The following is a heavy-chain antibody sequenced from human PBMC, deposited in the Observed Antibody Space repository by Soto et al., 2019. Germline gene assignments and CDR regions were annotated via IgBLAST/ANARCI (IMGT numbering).Heavy chain of an antibody. Sequence: QLLESGPGLVKPSETLSLTCTVSGGSISSSSYYWGWIRQPPGKGLEWIGSIYYSGSTYYNPSLKSRVTISVDTPKNQFSLKLSSVTAADTAVYYCARHGFDFDWLFSHQPPISWGQGTLVTVSS. CDR1: GGSISSSSYY. D-gene: IGHD3-9*01. J-gene: IGHJ4*02. CDR3: ARHGFDFDWLFSHQPPIS. V-gene: IGHV4-39*01. CDR2: IYYSGST.